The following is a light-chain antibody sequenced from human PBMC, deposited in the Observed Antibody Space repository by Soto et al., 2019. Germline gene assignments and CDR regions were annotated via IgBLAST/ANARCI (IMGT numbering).Light chain of an antibody. CDR3: QKYNSVHMT. CDR1: QDISNY. Sequence: DIQMTQSPSSLSASVGDRVTITCRASQDISNYLAWYQQKPGKGPKLLIYAASTLQSGVPSRFSGSGSGTDFNLTISSLQPEDIANYYCQKYNSVHMTLGQGTKLEIK. J-gene: IGKJ1*01. V-gene: IGKV1-27*01. CDR2: AAS.